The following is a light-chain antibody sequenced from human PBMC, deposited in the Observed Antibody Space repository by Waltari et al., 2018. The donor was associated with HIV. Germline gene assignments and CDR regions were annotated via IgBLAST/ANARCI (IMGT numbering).Light chain of an antibody. V-gene: IGKV4-1*01. CDR1: RTVFYSSDNRNY. CDR3: QQYYSVPPT. Sequence: DIVMTKSPDSLAVSLGERATINCTSSRTVFYSSDNRNYLAWYLQRPGHSPRVLIFWASTRAYGVPDRFSGSGSGTDFSLTLSSLQADDVGIYYCQQYYSVPPTFGGGTKVEI. CDR2: WAS. J-gene: IGKJ4*01.